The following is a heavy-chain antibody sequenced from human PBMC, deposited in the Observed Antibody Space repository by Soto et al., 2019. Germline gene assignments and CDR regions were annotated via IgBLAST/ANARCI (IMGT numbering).Heavy chain of an antibody. CDR3: AKDEYYYSRSGYYIFDS. CDR1: GGTFSSYA. D-gene: IGHD3-22*01. J-gene: IGHJ4*02. V-gene: IGHV1-69*13. Sequence: ASVKVSCKASGGTFSSYAITWVRQAPGQGLEWMGGIIPFFDTANYAQKFQGRVTFTADESTRTAYMELNSLRPEDTALYYCAKDEYYYSRSGYYIFDSWGQGTLVTVSS. CDR2: IIPFFDTA.